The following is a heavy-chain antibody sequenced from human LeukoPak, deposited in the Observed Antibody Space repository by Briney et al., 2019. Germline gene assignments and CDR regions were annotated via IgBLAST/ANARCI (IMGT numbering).Heavy chain of an antibody. CDR1: GYTFTSYG. J-gene: IGHJ4*02. Sequence: ASVKVSCKASGYTFTSYGISWVRQAPGQGLEWMGWISAYNGNTNYAQKLQGRVTMTTDTSTSTAYMELRSLRSDDTAVYYCASPYSYGSTFDYWGQGTLVTVSS. V-gene: IGHV1-18*01. CDR3: ASPYSYGSTFDY. CDR2: ISAYNGNT. D-gene: IGHD5-18*01.